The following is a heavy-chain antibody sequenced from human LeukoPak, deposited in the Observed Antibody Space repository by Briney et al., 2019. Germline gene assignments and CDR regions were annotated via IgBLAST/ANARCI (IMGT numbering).Heavy chain of an antibody. CDR1: GGSISSYY. V-gene: IGHV4-34*01. CDR2: INHSGST. D-gene: IGHD6-19*01. Sequence: SETLSLTCTVSGGSISSYYWSWIRQPPGKGLEWIGEINHSGSTNYNPSLKSRVTISVDTSKNQFSLKLSSVTAADTAVYYCARGPGYSSSFDYWGQGTLVTVSS. CDR3: ARGPGYSSSFDY. J-gene: IGHJ4*02.